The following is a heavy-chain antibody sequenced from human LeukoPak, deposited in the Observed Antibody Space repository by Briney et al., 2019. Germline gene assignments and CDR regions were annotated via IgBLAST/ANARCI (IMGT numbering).Heavy chain of an antibody. CDR3: ARGRDIVVVTATELNWFDP. CDR2: MNPNSGNT. CDR1: GYTFTSYD. Sequence: ASVKVSCKASGYTFTSYDINWVRQATGQGLEWMGWMNPNSGNTGYAQKFQGRVTMTRNTSISTAYMELSSLRSEDTAVYYCARGRDIVVVTATELNWFDPWGQGTLVTVSS. D-gene: IGHD2-21*02. J-gene: IGHJ5*02. V-gene: IGHV1-8*01.